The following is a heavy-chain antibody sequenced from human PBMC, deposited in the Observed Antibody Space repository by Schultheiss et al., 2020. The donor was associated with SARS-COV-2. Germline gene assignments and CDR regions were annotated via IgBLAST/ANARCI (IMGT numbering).Heavy chain of an antibody. Sequence: GGSLRLSCAASGFTFSSYAMSWVRQAPGKGLEWVAVIWYDGSNKYYADSVKGRFTIPRDNSKNTLYLQMNSLRAEDTAVYYCARGGRLVGANYFDYWGQGTLVTVSS. CDR3: ARGGRLVGANYFDY. V-gene: IGHV3-33*08. D-gene: IGHD1-26*01. J-gene: IGHJ4*02. CDR2: IWYDGSNK. CDR1: GFTFSSYA.